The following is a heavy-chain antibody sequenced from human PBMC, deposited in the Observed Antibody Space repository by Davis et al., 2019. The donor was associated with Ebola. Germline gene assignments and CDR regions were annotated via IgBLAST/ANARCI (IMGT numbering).Heavy chain of an antibody. CDR2: INPHNGNT. CDR1: GYTFTSYG. J-gene: IGHJ4*02. Sequence: AASVKVSCKASGYTFTSYGITWVRQAPGQGLEWMGWINPHNGNTNYAQNVQGRVTVTRDTSTSTVYMELSSLRSEDTAVYYCTRLAMFGVVKPFDYWGQGTLVTVSS. D-gene: IGHD3-3*01. V-gene: IGHV1-18*04. CDR3: TRLAMFGVVKPFDY.